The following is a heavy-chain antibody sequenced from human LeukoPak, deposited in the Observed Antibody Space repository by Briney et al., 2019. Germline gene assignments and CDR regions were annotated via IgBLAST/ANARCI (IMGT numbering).Heavy chain of an antibody. D-gene: IGHD3-22*01. CDR2: IIPILGIA. J-gene: IGHJ3*02. Sequence: ASVKVSCKASGGTFSSYAISWVRQAPGQGLEWMGRIIPILGIANYAQKFQGRVTITADKSTSTAYMELSSLRSEDTAVYYCARYYYDSSGYYDTHHDAFDIWGQGTMVTVSS. V-gene: IGHV1-69*04. CDR1: GGTFSSYA. CDR3: ARYYYDSSGYYDTHHDAFDI.